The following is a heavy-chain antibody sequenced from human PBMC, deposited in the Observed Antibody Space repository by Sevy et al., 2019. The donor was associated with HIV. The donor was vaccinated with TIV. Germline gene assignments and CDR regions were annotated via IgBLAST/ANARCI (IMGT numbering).Heavy chain of an antibody. Sequence: GGSLRLSCAASGFTFSSYAMSWVRQAPGKGLEWVSAISGSGGSTYYADSVKGRFTSSRDNSKNTLYLQMNSLRAEDTAVYYCAKLYGSGSYRYYYYGMDVWGQGTTVTVSS. CDR1: GFTFSSYA. CDR2: ISGSGGST. CDR3: AKLYGSGSYRYYYYGMDV. J-gene: IGHJ6*02. V-gene: IGHV3-23*01. D-gene: IGHD3-10*01.